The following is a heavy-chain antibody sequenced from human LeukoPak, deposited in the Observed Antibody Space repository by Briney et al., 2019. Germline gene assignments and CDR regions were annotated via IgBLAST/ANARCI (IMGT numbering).Heavy chain of an antibody. V-gene: IGHV3-74*01. CDR3: ARGLYCSGINCYDGMYV. J-gene: IGHJ6*04. CDR1: GFTFSSCY. D-gene: IGHD2-15*01. Sequence: GGSLRVSCAASGFTFSSCYVHWVRQAPGKGLEWVSCINGDGSSTRYADSVKGRFTISRDNAKNTLYLQMNSLRVEDTAVYSCARGLYCSGINCYDGMYVWGKGTTVTVSS. CDR2: INGDGSST.